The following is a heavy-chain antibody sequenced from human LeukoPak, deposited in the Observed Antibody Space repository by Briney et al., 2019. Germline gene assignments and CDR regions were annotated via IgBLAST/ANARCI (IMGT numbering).Heavy chain of an antibody. CDR3: AKQPYQYVSGSPTWFDT. D-gene: IGHD3-10*01. CDR2: IGGSSGKT. V-gene: IGHV3-23*01. J-gene: IGHJ5*02. CDR1: GFSLSNNV. Sequence: GGSLRLSCAASGFSLSNNVMTWVRPAPGKGLEWVSGIGGSSGKTFYADSVKGRFTISRDNSNNTLYLQMNTLRAEDTAVYFCAKQPYQYVSGSPTWFDTWGQGTLVTVSS.